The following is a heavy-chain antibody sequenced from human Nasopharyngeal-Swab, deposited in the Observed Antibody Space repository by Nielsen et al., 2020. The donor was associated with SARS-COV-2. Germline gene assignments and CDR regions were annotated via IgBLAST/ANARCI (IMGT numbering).Heavy chain of an antibody. J-gene: IGHJ4*02. CDR2: IKQDGSEK. CDR3: ARAGVGSGSYYWS. CDR1: GFTFSNAW. V-gene: IGHV3-7*01. Sequence: SCAASGFTFSNAWMSWVRQAPGKGLEWVANIKQDGSEKYYVDSVKGRFTISRDNAKNSLYLQMNSLRAEDTAVYYCARAGVGSGSYYWSWGQGTLVTVSS. D-gene: IGHD3-10*01.